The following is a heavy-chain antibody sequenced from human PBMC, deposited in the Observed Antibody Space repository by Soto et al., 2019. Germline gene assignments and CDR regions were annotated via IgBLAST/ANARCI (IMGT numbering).Heavy chain of an antibody. D-gene: IGHD1-26*01. CDR1: GGSISSGDYY. Sequence: QVQLQESGPGLVKPSQTLSLTCTVSGGSISSGDYYWSWIRQPPGKGLELIGYIYYSGSTYYNPSLKCRVTISVDTSKNQFSLKLSSVTAADTAVYYCARYTQNYYGMDVWGQGTTVTVSS. V-gene: IGHV4-30-4*01. CDR2: IYYSGST. CDR3: ARYTQNYYGMDV. J-gene: IGHJ6*02.